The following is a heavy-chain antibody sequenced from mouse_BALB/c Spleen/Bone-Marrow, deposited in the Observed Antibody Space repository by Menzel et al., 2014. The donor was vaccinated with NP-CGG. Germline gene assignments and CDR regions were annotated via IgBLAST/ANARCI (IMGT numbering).Heavy chain of an antibody. Sequence: VQLKESGPELVKPGTSMKISCKASGYSFTGYTMNWVKQGHGKNLEWIGLINPYSGGTTYNQKFKVKATLTVDKSSSTAYMELLSLTSEDSAVYYCARQGRYYGYSYALDYWGQGTSVTVSS. CDR3: ARQGRYYGYSYALDY. J-gene: IGHJ4*01. D-gene: IGHD1-2*01. V-gene: IGHV1-18*01. CDR2: INPYSGGT. CDR1: GYSFTGYT.